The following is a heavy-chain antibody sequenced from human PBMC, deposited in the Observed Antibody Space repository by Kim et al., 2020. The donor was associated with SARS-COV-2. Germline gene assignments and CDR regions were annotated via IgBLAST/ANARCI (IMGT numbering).Heavy chain of an antibody. D-gene: IGHD3-10*01. Sequence: AVPMQGRFTISRDNSKNTLYLQMNTLRPEDTAVYYCAKGGWGSYYYYGMDDWGQGTTVTVSS. CDR3: AKGGWGSYYYYGMDD. J-gene: IGHJ6*02. V-gene: IGHV3-30*02.